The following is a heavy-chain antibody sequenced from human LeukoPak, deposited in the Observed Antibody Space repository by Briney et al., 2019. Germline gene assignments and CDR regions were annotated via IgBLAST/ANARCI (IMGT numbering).Heavy chain of an antibody. CDR3: ARGKSKFDY. J-gene: IGHJ4*02. V-gene: IGHV4-30-4*01. CDR1: GGSISRGDYY. Sequence: SETLSLTCTVSGGSISRGDYYWSWIRPPPGKGLEWIGYIYYSGSTDYSPSLKSRVTISVDTSKNQFSLKLRSVTAADTAVYYCARGKSKFDYWGQGTLVTVSS. CDR2: IYYSGST.